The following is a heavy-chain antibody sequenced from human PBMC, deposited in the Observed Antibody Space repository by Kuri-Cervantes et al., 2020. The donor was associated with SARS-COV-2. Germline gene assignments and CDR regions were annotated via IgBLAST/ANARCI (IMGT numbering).Heavy chain of an antibody. CDR2: IIPIFGTA. CDR1: GGTFSSYA. CDR3: ARSESAWPYGDYFWFDP. J-gene: IGHJ5*02. V-gene: IGHV1-69*13. D-gene: IGHD4-17*01. Sequence: SVKVSCKASGGTFSSYAISWVRQAPGQGLEWMGGIIPIFGTANYAQKFQGRVTITADESTSTAYMELSSLRSEDTTVYYCARSESAWPYGDYFWFDPWGQGTLVTVSS.